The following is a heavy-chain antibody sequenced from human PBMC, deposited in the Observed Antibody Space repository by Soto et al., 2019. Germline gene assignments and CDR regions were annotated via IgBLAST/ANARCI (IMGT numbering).Heavy chain of an antibody. CDR1: GFTFSSYS. CDR2: ISSSSSYI. Sequence: EVQLVESGGGLVKPGGSLRLSCAASGFTFSSYSMNGVRQAPGKGLEWVSSISSSSSYIYYADSVKGRFTISRDNAKNSLYLQMNSLRAEDTAVYYCARVIAARAAIYFYYGMDVWGQGTTVTVSS. D-gene: IGHD2-2*02. V-gene: IGHV3-21*01. CDR3: ARVIAARAAIYFYYGMDV. J-gene: IGHJ6*02.